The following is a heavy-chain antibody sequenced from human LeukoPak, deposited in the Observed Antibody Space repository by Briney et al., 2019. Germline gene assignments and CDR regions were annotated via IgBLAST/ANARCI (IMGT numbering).Heavy chain of an antibody. D-gene: IGHD5-18*01. CDR1: GYTFTGYY. CDR2: INPNSGGT. J-gene: IGHJ6*03. Sequence: ASVKVSCKASGYTFTGYYMHWVRQAPGQGLEWMGWINPNSGGTNYAQKFQGRVTMTRDTSISTAYMELSRLRSDDTAVYYCARGRIQLWFPSYMDVWGKGTTVTVSS. CDR3: ARGRIQLWFPSYMDV. V-gene: IGHV1-2*02.